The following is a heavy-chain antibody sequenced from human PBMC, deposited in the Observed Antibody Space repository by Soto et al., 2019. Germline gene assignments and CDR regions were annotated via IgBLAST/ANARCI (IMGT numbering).Heavy chain of an antibody. V-gene: IGHV1-3*01. J-gene: IGHJ5*02. D-gene: IGHD1-26*01. CDR2: INPGNGNT. CDR1: GYTFTTNV. Sequence: ASVKVSCKASGYTFTTNVIHWVRQAPGQRLEWMGWINPGNGNTQYSPKFQDRVTITRDTSASTAYMELGSLRSGDTAIYYCARAVVGTSNWFDPWAREPWSPSPQ. CDR3: ARAVVGTSNWFDP.